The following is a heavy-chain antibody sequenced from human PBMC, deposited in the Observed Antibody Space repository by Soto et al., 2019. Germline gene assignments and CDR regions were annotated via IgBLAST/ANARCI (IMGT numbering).Heavy chain of an antibody. CDR1: GFTFDDCA. Sequence: SLGLSCSASGFTFDDCAMHWVRQAPGKGPEWVSGISWDSATVGYAESVKGRFTITRDDAKNSLYLQMDSLRREDTALYYCVQGRYPTMATPLDHWGQGTLVTVSS. J-gene: IGHJ5*02. CDR3: VQGRYPTMATPLDH. D-gene: IGHD3-9*01. CDR2: ISWDSATV. V-gene: IGHV3-9*01.